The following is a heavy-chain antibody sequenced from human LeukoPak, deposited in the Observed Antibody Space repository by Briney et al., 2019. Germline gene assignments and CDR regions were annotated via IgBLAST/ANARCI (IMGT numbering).Heavy chain of an antibody. V-gene: IGHV4-61*01. Sequence: PSETLSLTCTVSGGSVSSGSYYWSWIRQPPGKGLEWIGYIYYSGSTNYNPSLKSRVTISVDTSKNQFSLKLSSVTAADTAVYYCARFMSTLTGYYYRDAFDIWGQGTMVTVSS. D-gene: IGHD3-9*01. CDR3: ARFMSTLTGYYYRDAFDI. J-gene: IGHJ3*02. CDR1: GGSVSSGSYY. CDR2: IYYSGST.